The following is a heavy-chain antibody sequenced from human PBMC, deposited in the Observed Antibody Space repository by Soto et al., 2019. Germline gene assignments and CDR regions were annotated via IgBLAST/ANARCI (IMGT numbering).Heavy chain of an antibody. Sequence: ASVKVSCKASGYTFTSYGISWVRQAPGQGLEWMGWISAYNGNTNYAQRLQGRVTMTTDTSTSTAYMELRSLRSDDTAVYYCARVVAAAYYFDYWGQGTLVTVSS. CDR2: ISAYNGNT. CDR3: ARVVAAAYYFDY. CDR1: GYTFTSYG. V-gene: IGHV1-18*01. D-gene: IGHD2-2*01. J-gene: IGHJ4*02.